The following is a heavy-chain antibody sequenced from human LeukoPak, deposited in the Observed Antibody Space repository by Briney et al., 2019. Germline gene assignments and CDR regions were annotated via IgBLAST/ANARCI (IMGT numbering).Heavy chain of an antibody. CDR3: ARKGVVENYDFWSGYPANYYYMDV. Sequence: GSSVKVSCKASGGTFSSYAISWVRQAPGQGLEWMGGIIPIFGTANYAQKFQGRVTITAVESTSTAYMELSSLRSEDTAVYYCARKGVVENYDFWSGYPANYYYMDVWGKGTTVTVSS. CDR1: GGTFSSYA. CDR2: IIPIFGTA. V-gene: IGHV1-69*01. D-gene: IGHD3-3*01. J-gene: IGHJ6*03.